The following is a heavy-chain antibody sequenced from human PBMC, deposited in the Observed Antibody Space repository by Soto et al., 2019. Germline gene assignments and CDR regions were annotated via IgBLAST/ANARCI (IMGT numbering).Heavy chain of an antibody. Sequence: GGSLRLSCAASGFTFSDYYMSWIRQAPGKGLEWVSYISSSGSTIYYADSVKGRFTISRDNAKNSLYLQMNSLRAEDTAVYYCARVGRGYSGYDLIYYYYYMDVWGKGTTVTVSS. V-gene: IGHV3-11*01. CDR3: ARVGRGYSGYDLIYYYYYMDV. J-gene: IGHJ6*03. D-gene: IGHD5-12*01. CDR1: GFTFSDYY. CDR2: ISSSGSTI.